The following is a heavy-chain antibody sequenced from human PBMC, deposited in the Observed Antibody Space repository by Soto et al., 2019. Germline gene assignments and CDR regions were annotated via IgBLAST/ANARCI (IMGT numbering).Heavy chain of an antibody. CDR2: IYYSGST. D-gene: IGHD2-15*01. V-gene: IGHV4-31*01. Sequence: QVQLQESGPGLVKPSQTLSLTCTVSGGSISSGGYYWSWIRQHPGKGLEWIGYIYYSGSTYYNPSLKSQVTIAVDTSKNQFSLKLSSVTAADTAVYYCARVGLGYCSGGSCYSAELSRYYYGMDVWGQGTTVTVSS. J-gene: IGHJ6*02. CDR1: GGSISSGGYY. CDR3: ARVGLGYCSGGSCYSAELSRYYYGMDV.